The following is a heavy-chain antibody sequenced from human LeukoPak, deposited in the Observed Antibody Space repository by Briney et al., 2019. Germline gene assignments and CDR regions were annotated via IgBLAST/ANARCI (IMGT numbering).Heavy chain of an antibody. D-gene: IGHD4-17*01. Sequence: KPSETLSLTCAVYGGSFSGYYWSWIRQHPGKGLEWIGYIYYSGSTYYNPSLKSRVTISVDTSKNQFSLKLSSVTAADTAVYYCARRSGDYGDWFDPWGLGTLVTVSS. CDR1: GGSFSGYY. J-gene: IGHJ5*02. CDR2: IYYSGST. V-gene: IGHV4-31*11. CDR3: ARRSGDYGDWFDP.